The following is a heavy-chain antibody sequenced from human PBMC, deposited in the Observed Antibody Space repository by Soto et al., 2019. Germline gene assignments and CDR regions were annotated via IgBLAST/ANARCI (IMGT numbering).Heavy chain of an antibody. CDR2: IGTAGDT. D-gene: IGHD4-17*01. J-gene: IGHJ6*02. V-gene: IGHV3-13*01. Sequence: EVQLVESGGGLVQPGGSLRLSCAASGFTFSSYDMHWVRQATGKGLEWVSAIGTAGDTYYPGSVKGRFTISRENAKNSLYLQMNSLRAEDTAVYYCGRVDGDNEYYYYGMDVWGQGTTVTVSS. CDR1: GFTFSSYD. CDR3: GRVDGDNEYYYYGMDV.